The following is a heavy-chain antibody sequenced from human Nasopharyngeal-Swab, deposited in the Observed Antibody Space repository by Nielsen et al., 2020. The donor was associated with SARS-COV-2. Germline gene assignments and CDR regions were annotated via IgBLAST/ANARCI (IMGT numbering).Heavy chain of an antibody. CDR2: ISSSSSYI. J-gene: IGHJ6*02. D-gene: IGHD3-3*01. V-gene: IGHV3-21*01. CDR3: ARDGLDYDFWSAYFMDV. Sequence: GEALKISCAASGFTFYNYNFNWVRQAPGKGLEWVSSISSSSSYIYYADSVKGRFTISRDNAKNSLYLQMNSLRAEDTAVYYCARDGLDYDFWSAYFMDVWGQGTTVTVSS. CDR1: GFTFYNYN.